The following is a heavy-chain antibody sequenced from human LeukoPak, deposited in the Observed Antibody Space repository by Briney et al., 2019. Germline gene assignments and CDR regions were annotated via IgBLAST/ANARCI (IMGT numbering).Heavy chain of an antibody. V-gene: IGHV3-21*01. CDR1: GFTFSNYG. CDR2: ISSSSSYI. CDR3: AREGPKKAHFDY. J-gene: IGHJ4*02. Sequence: PGGSLRLSCAASGFTFSNYGMTWVRQAPGRGLEWVSGISSSSSYIYYADSVKGRFTISRDSAKNSLYLQMNSLRAEDTAVYYCAREGPKKAHFDYWGQGTLVTVSS.